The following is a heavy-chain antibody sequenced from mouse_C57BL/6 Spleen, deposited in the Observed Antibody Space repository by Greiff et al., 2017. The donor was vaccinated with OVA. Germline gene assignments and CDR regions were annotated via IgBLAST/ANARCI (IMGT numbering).Heavy chain of an antibody. CDR3: ARDYEAWFAY. V-gene: IGHV1-59*01. Sequence: VQLQQPGAELVRPGTSVKLSCKASGYTFTSYWMHWVKQRPGQGLEWIGVIDPSDSYTNYNQKFKGKATLTVDTSSSTAYMQLSSLTSEDSAVYYCARDYEAWFAYWGKGTLVTVSA. D-gene: IGHD2-4*01. J-gene: IGHJ3*01. CDR2: IDPSDSYT. CDR1: GYTFTSYW.